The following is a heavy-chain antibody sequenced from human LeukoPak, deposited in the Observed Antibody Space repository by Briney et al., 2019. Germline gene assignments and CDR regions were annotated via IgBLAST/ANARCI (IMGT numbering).Heavy chain of an antibody. V-gene: IGHV3-21*01. D-gene: IGHD3-10*01. CDR2: ISSSSSYI. J-gene: IGHJ4*02. CDR1: GFTFSSYS. CDR3: ARDFSERFGELLSDYFDY. Sequence: AGGSLRLSCAASGFTFSSYSMNWVRQAPGKGLEWVSSISSSSSYIYYADSVKGRFTISRDNAKNSLYLQMNSLRAEDTAVYYCARDFSERFGELLSDYFDYWGQGTLVTVSS.